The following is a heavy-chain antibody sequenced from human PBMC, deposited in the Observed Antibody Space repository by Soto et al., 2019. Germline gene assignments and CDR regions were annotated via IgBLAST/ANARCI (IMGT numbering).Heavy chain of an antibody. CDR3: AREDDGGDSLDV. CDR1: GDSISSDYYH. J-gene: IGHJ6*02. CDR2: IHHSGSI. Sequence: QVQLQQSGPGLVKPSQTLSLTCTVSGDSISSDYYHLTWIRQSPGKVLEWIGYIHHSGSILYNPSLKSRVTISVDPSKNQFSLHLTSVTAADTAVYFCAREDDGGDSLDVWGQGTTVTVSS. D-gene: IGHD2-21*02. V-gene: IGHV4-30-4*08.